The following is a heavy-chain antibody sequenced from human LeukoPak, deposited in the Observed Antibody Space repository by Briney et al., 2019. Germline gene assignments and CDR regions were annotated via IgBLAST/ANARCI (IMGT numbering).Heavy chain of an antibody. CDR1: GFTFSNAW. D-gene: IGHD3-22*01. V-gene: IGHV3-15*01. CDR3: AKGIVVVISGNAFDI. J-gene: IGHJ3*02. CDR2: IKSKTDGGTT. Sequence: NPGGSLRFSCAASGFTFSNAWMSWVRQAPGKGLEWVGRIKSKTDGGTTDYAAPVKGRFTISRDDSKNTLYLQMNSLRAEDTAVYYCAKGIVVVISGNAFDIWGQGTMVTVSS.